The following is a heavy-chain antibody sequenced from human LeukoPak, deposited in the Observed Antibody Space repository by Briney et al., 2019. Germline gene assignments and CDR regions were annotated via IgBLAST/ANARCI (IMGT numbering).Heavy chain of an antibody. J-gene: IGHJ3*02. CDR1: GGSISSYY. D-gene: IGHD4-17*01. V-gene: IGHV4-59*12. Sequence: PSETLSLTCTVSGGSISSYYWSWIRQPPGKGLEWIGYIYYSGSTNYNPSLKSRVTISVDTSKNQFSLKLSSVTAADTAVYYCARDFYGDYEGAFDIWGQGTMVTVSS. CDR2: IYYSGST. CDR3: ARDFYGDYEGAFDI.